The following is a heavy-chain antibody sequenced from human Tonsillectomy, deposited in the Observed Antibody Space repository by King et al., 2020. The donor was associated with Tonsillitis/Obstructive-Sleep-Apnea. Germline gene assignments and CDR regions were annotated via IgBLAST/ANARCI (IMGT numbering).Heavy chain of an antibody. J-gene: IGHJ4*02. CDR1: GFTFSNYA. D-gene: IGHD1-7*01. Sequence: VQLVESGGGLVQPGGSLRLSCAASGFTFSNYAMSWVRQAPGKGLEWVSSISVSGNSTYYADSVKGRFTISRGNSKNTLYLQMNSLRAEDTAIYYCAKDVKGWVGNYYSDYWGQGTRVTVSS. CDR3: AKDVKGWVGNYYSDY. CDR2: ISVSGNST. V-gene: IGHV3-23*04.